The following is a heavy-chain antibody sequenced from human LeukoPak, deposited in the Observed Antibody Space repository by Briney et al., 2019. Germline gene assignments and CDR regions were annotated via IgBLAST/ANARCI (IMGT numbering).Heavy chain of an antibody. J-gene: IGHJ4*02. D-gene: IGHD3-16*02. CDR3: AKGRLGELSLFPD. CDR1: GFTFSSYG. CDR2: ISYDVGKK. V-gene: IGHV3-30*18. Sequence: GRSLRLSCAASGFTFSSYGMHWVRQAPGKGLEWVAVISYDVGKKYYADSVKGRFTISRDNSKNTLYLQMNSLRAEDTAVYYCAKGRLGELSLFPDWGQGTLVTVSS.